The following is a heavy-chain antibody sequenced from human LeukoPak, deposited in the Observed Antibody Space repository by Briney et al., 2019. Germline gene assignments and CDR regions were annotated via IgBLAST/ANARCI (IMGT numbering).Heavy chain of an antibody. J-gene: IGHJ4*02. Sequence: ASVKVSCKASGYTFTSYGISWVRQAPGQGPEWMGWISAYNGNTNYAQKLQGRVTMTTHTSTSTAYMELSSLRSEDTAVYYCARDYYDSSGYYLSFDYWGQGTLVTVSS. CDR3: ARDYYDSSGYYLSFDY. CDR2: ISAYNGNT. CDR1: GYTFTSYG. D-gene: IGHD3-22*01. V-gene: IGHV1-18*01.